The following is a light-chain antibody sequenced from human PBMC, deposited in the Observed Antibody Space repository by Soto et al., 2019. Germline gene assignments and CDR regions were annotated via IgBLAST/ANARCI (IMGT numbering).Light chain of an antibody. CDR3: QSYASNLSGYV. V-gene: IGLV1-40*01. CDR2: GNS. J-gene: IGLJ1*01. Sequence: QSVLTQPPSVSGSPGQRVTISCTGSSSNIGAGYDVHWYQQLPGTAPKLLIYGNSNRPSGVPDRFSGSKSGTSASLAIAGLQAEEAADYYCQSYASNLSGYVFGTGTKLTVL. CDR1: SSNIGAGYD.